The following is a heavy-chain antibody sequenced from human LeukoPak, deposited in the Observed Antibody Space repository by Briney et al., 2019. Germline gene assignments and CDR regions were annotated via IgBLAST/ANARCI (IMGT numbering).Heavy chain of an antibody. V-gene: IGHV1-2*02. J-gene: IGHJ6*03. CDR1: RYTFTDYY. CDR3: ARDVPFYDSSGYYYYYYMDV. Sequence: GASVKVSCKASRYTFTDYYMHWVRQAPGQGFEWMGWINPNSGGTDYAQNFQGRVTMTRDTSISTAYMELSRLRSDDTAVYYCARDVPFYDSSGYYYYYYMDVWGKGTTVTVSS. D-gene: IGHD3-22*01. CDR2: INPNSGGT.